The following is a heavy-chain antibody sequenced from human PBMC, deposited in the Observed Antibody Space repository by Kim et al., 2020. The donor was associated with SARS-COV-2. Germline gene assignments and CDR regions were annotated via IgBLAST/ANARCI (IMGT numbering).Heavy chain of an antibody. D-gene: IGHD3-9*01. CDR1: GYTFTSYG. V-gene: IGHV1-18*01. J-gene: IGHJ4*02. Sequence: ASVKVSCKASGYTFTSYGISWVRQAPGQGLEWMGWISAYNGNTNYAQKLQGRVTMTTDTSTSTAYMELRSLRSDDTAVYYCARGNYDILTRGRVGGYFDYWGQGTLVTVSS. CDR2: ISAYNGNT. CDR3: ARGNYDILTRGRVGGYFDY.